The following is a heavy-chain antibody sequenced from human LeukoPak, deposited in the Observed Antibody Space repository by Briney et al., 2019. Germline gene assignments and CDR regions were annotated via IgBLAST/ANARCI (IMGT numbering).Heavy chain of an antibody. CDR2: ISSRCSTI. V-gene: IGHV3-48*04. D-gene: IGHD1-7*01. J-gene: IGHJ4*02. CDR1: GFTFSTYS. CDR3: ARETVTTWGAYYFDY. Sequence: GGSLRLSCAASGFTFSTYSMSWVRQAPGKGLEWVSYISSRCSTIYYADSVNGRFTISRDNAKNSLYLQMNSLRAEDTAVYYCARETVTTWGAYYFDYWGQGTLVTVSS.